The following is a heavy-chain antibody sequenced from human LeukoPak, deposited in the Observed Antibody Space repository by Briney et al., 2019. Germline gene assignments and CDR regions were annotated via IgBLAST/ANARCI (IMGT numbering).Heavy chain of an antibody. D-gene: IGHD3-22*01. CDR1: GLTFSSHA. J-gene: IGHJ6*02. CDR2: ITGSGGST. CDR3: AKDTGYDSSGYYYVAGGMDV. Sequence: GGSLRLSCVASGLTFSSHAMTWVRQTPERGVEWVSGITGSGGSTYHAESVKGRFTISRDNSKNTLYLQMNSLRAEDTAVYHCAKDTGYDSSGYYYVAGGMDVWGQGTTVTVSS. V-gene: IGHV3-23*01.